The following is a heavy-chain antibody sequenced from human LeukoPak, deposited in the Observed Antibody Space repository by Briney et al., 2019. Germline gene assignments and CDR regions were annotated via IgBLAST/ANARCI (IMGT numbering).Heavy chain of an antibody. V-gene: IGHV1-46*01. J-gene: IGHJ5*02. Sequence: SVNVSCKASGYTFTSYYMHWVRQAPGQGLEWMGIINPSGGSTNYAQKFQGRVTMTRDTSTSTVYMELSSLRSEDTDVYYCAREAAVAGTGWFDPWGQGTLVTVSS. D-gene: IGHD6-19*01. CDR2: INPSGGST. CDR1: GYTFTSYY. CDR3: AREAAVAGTGWFDP.